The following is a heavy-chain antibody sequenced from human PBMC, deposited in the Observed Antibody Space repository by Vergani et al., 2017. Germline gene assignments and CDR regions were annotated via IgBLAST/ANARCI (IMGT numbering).Heavy chain of an antibody. CDR1: GFSFSSYC. J-gene: IGHJ5*02. CDR3: VRGGRGDHGDFWSRLGP. D-gene: IGHD3-3*01. Sequence: QVQLVESGGGVVQPGRSLRLSCAASGFSFSSYCMNWVRQAPGKGLEWVAVIWYDGSNKYYADSVKGRFTISRDNSQNTVNLQMNSLRVDDTAVYYCVRGGRGDHGDFWSRLGPWGQGTRVIVSS. V-gene: IGHV3-33*01. CDR2: IWYDGSNK.